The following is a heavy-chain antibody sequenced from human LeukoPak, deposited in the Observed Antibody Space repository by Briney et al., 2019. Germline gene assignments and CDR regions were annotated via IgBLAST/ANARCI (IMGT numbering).Heavy chain of an antibody. D-gene: IGHD6-19*01. J-gene: IGHJ4*02. CDR3: TRAGIAVAGRLDY. CDR2: IRSKAYGGTT. V-gene: IGHV3-49*04. CDR1: GFTFGDYA. Sequence: PGGSLRLSCTASGFTFGDYAMSWVRQAPGKGLEWVGFIRSKAYGGTTEYAASVKGRFTISRDDSKSIAYLQMNSLKTEDTAVYYCTRAGIAVAGRLDYWGQGTLVTVSS.